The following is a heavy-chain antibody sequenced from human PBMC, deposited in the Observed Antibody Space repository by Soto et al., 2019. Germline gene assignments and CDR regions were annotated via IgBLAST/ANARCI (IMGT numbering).Heavy chain of an antibody. CDR3: ARVRDSSAIDSDAFDI. CDR2: IYHSGST. V-gene: IGHV4-30-2*01. Sequence: SETLSLTCPLSGDSITTCGYSWGWIRQPPVKGLEWIGFIYHSGSTYYNPSLRSRVTVSADRSKNQFSLRLTSVTAADTAMYYCARVRDSSAIDSDAFDIWGQGTMVIVSS. CDR1: GDSITTCGYS. J-gene: IGHJ3*02. D-gene: IGHD3-22*01.